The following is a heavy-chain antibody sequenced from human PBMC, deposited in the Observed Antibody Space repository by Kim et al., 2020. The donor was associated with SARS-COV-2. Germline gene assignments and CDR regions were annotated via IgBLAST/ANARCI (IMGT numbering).Heavy chain of an antibody. J-gene: IGHJ6*02. CDR3: AREFSVVVPAVMVFDYYYYGVDV. D-gene: IGHD2-2*01. CDR1: GYTFTSYA. CDR2: INTNTGNP. Sequence: ASVKVSCKASGYTFTSYAMNWVRQAPGQGLEWMGWINTNTGNPTFAQGFTGRLVFSVDSSVSTAYPQISSLKAEDTAVYYCAREFSVVVPAVMVFDYYYYGVDVWGQVATVSVSS. V-gene: IGHV7-4-1*02.